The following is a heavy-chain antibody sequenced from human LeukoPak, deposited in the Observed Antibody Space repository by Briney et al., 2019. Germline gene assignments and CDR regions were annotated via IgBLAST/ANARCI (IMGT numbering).Heavy chain of an antibody. CDR1: GYTFTSYD. J-gene: IGHJ6*02. V-gene: IGHV1-8*01. CDR2: MNPSSGNT. Sequence: GASVKVSCKASGYTFTSYDINWVRQATGQGLEWMGWMNPSSGNTGYAQKFQGRVTMTRNTSISTAYMELSSLRSEDTAVYYCARGTYYDILTGYYKEGYYYYGMDVWGQGTTVTVSS. D-gene: IGHD3-9*01. CDR3: ARGTYYDILTGYYKEGYYYYGMDV.